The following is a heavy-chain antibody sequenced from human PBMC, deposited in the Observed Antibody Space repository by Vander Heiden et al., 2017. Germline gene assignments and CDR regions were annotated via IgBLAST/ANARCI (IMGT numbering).Heavy chain of an antibody. Sequence: EVQLVESGGGLVQPGGSLRLSCAASGFPFSSYWMSWVRQAPGKGLEWVANIKQDGSEKYYVDSVEGRFTISRDNAKNSLYLQMNSLRGEETAVYYCARAWWLQVLRPDAFDIWGQGTMVTVSS. CDR1: GFPFSSYW. CDR3: ARAWWLQVLRPDAFDI. J-gene: IGHJ3*02. CDR2: IKQDGSEK. D-gene: IGHD5-12*01. V-gene: IGHV3-7*01.